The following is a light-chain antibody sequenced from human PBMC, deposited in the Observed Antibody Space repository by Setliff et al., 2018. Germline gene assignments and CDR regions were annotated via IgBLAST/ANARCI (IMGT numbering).Light chain of an antibody. V-gene: IGLV2-8*01. CDR2: EVS. CDR3: SSYAGNYIYV. J-gene: IGLJ1*01. CDR1: FGAYGSAY. Sequence: QSVLTQPASVSGSPEQSITISCTGEFGAYGSAYVSWYQQHPDKAPKLMIYEVSKRPSGVPDRFSGSKSGNTASLTVSGLQAEDEADYCCSSYAGNYIYVFGTGTKVTVL.